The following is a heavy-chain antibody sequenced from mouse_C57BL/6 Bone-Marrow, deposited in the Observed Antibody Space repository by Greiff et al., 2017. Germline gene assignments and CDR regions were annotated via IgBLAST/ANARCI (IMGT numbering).Heavy chain of an antibody. CDR2: IWSGGST. CDR1: GFSLTSYG. Sequence: VKVEESGPGLVQPSQSLSITCTVSGFSLTSYGVHWVRQSPGKGLEWLGVIWSGGSTDYNAAFISRLSISKDNSKSQVFFKMNSLQADDTAIYYCARRGVTVPFAYWGQGTLVTVSA. CDR3: ARRGVTVPFAY. J-gene: IGHJ3*01. V-gene: IGHV2-2*01. D-gene: IGHD2-2*01.